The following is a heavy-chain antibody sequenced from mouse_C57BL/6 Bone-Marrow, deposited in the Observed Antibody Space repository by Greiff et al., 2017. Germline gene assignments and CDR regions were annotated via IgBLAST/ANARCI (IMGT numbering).Heavy chain of an antibody. CDR3: ARVITTVVANWYVDV. V-gene: IGHV1-59*01. CDR2: IDPSDSYT. J-gene: IGHJ1*03. D-gene: IGHD1-1*01. CDR1: GYTFTSYW. Sequence: QVQLQQPGAELVRPGTSVKLSCKASGYTFTSYWMHWVKQRPGQGLEWIGVIDPSDSYTNYNQKFKGKATLTVDTSSSTAYMQLSSLTSEDSAVYYCARVITTVVANWYVDVWGTGTTVTVSS.